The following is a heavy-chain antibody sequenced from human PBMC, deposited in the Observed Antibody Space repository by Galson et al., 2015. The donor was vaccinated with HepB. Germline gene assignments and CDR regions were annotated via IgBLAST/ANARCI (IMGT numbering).Heavy chain of an antibody. CDR2: IIPILGIA. CDR3: ARVIPQQQQLVLGFQDLNAFDI. Sequence: SVKVSCKASGGTFSSYAISWVRQAPGQGLEWMGRIIPILGIANYAQKFQGRVTITADKSTSTAYMELSSLRSEDTAVYYCARVIPQQQQLVLGFQDLNAFDIWGQGTMVTVSS. V-gene: IGHV1-69*04. CDR1: GGTFSSYA. D-gene: IGHD6-13*01. J-gene: IGHJ3*02.